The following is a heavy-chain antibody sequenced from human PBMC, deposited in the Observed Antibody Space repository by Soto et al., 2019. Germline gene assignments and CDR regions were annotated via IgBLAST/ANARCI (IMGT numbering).Heavy chain of an antibody. V-gene: IGHV3-21*01. CDR2: ISSSSSYI. CDR1: GFTFSSYS. D-gene: IGHD6-19*01. J-gene: IGHJ2*01. CDR3: ASLGQWLVNAGDWYFDL. Sequence: GGSLRLSCAASGFTFSSYSMNWVRQAPGKGLEWVSSISSSSSYIYYADSVKGRFTISRDNAKNSLYLQMNSLRAEDTAVYYCASLGQWLVNAGDWYFDLWGRGTLVTVSS.